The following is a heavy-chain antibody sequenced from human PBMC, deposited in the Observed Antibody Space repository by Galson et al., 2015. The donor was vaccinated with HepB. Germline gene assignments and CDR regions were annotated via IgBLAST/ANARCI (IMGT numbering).Heavy chain of an antibody. CDR2: IWVDGTNK. Sequence: SLRLSCAASGFTFSSHGMNWVRQAPGKGLEWVATIWVDGTNKFYADSMKGRFTISRDNSKNTLSLQVNSLRADDTAVYYCAREGDPHIYWSALDFWGQGILVTVSS. V-gene: IGHV3-33*01. CDR1: GFTFSSHG. CDR3: AREGDPHIYWSALDF. D-gene: IGHD3-3*01. J-gene: IGHJ4*02.